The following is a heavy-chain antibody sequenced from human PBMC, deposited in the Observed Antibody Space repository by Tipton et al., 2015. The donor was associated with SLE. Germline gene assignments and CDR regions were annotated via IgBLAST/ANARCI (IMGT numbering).Heavy chain of an antibody. Sequence: SLRLSCAASGFTFSSYEMNWVRQAPGKGLEWVSYISSSGSTIYYADSVKGRFTISRDNAKNSLYLQMNSLRAEDTAVYYCASEVSTTVTSWAFDIWGQGTMVTVSS. J-gene: IGHJ3*02. D-gene: IGHD4-11*01. CDR1: GFTFSSYE. CDR3: ASEVSTTVTSWAFDI. CDR2: ISSSGSTI. V-gene: IGHV3-48*03.